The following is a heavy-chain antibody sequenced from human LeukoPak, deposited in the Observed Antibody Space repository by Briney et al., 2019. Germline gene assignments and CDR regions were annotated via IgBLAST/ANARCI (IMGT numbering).Heavy chain of an antibody. CDR1: GGSFRGYY. D-gene: IGHD5-18*01. CDR2: INHSGST. V-gene: IGHV4-34*01. Sequence: SETLSLTCAVYGGSFRGYYWSWIRQPPGKGLEWIGEINHSGSTNYNPSLKSRVTISVDTSKNQFSLKLSSVTAADTAVYYCARVGYSYGPYNRFDPWGQGTLVTVSS. J-gene: IGHJ5*02. CDR3: ARVGYSYGPYNRFDP.